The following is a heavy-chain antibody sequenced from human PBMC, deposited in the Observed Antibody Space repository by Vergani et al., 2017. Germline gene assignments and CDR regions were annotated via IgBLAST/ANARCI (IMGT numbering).Heavy chain of an antibody. V-gene: IGHV3-21*01. D-gene: IGHD2-15*01. CDR1: GFTFSSYS. CDR2: ISSSSSYI. CDR3: ARDHWGEYCSGGSCYHDYYGMDV. Sequence: EVQLVESGGGLVKPGGSLRLSCAASGFTFSSYSMNWVRQAPGKGLEWVSSISSSSSYIYYADSVKGRFTISRDNAKNSLYLQMNSLRAEDTAVYYCARDHWGEYCSGGSCYHDYYGMDVWGQGTTVTVSS. J-gene: IGHJ6*02.